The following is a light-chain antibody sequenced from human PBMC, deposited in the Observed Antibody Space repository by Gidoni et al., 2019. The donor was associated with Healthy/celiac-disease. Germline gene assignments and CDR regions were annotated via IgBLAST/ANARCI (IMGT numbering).Light chain of an antibody. V-gene: IGLV1-44*01. CDR3: AAWDDSLNGVV. J-gene: IGLJ2*01. Sequence: SVLTQQPSASGTPGQRVTISCSASSSNIGSNTVNWYQQLPVTAPKLLIDSNNQRPSGVPDRFSGSKSGTSASLAISGLQSEDEADYYCAAWDDSLNGVVFGGGTKLTV. CDR2: SNN. CDR1: SSNIGSNT.